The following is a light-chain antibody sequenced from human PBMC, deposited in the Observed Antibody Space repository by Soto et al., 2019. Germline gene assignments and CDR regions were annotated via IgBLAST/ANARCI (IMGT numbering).Light chain of an antibody. CDR2: EVN. CDR3: SSFAVSNSFV. J-gene: IGLJ1*01. V-gene: IGLV2-8*01. CDR1: SNDVGGYNY. Sequence: QSALTQPPYASGSPGQSVTISCTGTSNDVGGYNYVSWYQQHPGKAPKLMFYEVNKRPSGVPDRFSGSKSGNTASLTVSGLQAEDEADYYCSSFAVSNSFVFRTGTKVTVL.